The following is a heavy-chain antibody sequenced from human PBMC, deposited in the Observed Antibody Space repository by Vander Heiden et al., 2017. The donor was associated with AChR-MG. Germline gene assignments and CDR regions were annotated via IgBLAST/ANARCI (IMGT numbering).Heavy chain of an antibody. CDR2: INHSGST. J-gene: IGHJ3*02. Sequence: QVQLQQWGAGLLKPSETLSLTCAVYGGSFSGYYWSWIRQPPGKGLEWIGEINHSGSTNYNPSLKSRVTISVDTSKNQFSLKLSSVTAADTAVYYCARGKKLYYDILTGYYGPHRGNAFDIWGQGTMVTVSS. CDR1: GGSFSGYY. D-gene: IGHD3-9*01. CDR3: ARGKKLYYDILTGYYGPHRGNAFDI. V-gene: IGHV4-34*01.